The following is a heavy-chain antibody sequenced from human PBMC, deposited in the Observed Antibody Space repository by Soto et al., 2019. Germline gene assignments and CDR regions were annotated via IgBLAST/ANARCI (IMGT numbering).Heavy chain of an antibody. J-gene: IGHJ4*02. V-gene: IGHV3-23*01. CDR3: GKASDGAGRYYYDS. CDR2: ISGSGGST. CDR1: GFTFSSYA. D-gene: IGHD2-2*01. Sequence: GGSLRLSCAASGFTFSSYAMSWVRQAPGKGLEWVSAISGSGGSTYYADSVKGRFTISRDNSENTIFLQMHSLRVEDSAVYFWGKASDGAGRYYYDSWGQGTLVTVPS.